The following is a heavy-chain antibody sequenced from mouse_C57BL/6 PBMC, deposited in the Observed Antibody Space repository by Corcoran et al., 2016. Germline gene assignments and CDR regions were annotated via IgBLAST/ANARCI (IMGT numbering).Heavy chain of an antibody. CDR3: ARSYGSSYGDYFDY. CDR2: IYPRSGNT. J-gene: IGHJ2*01. CDR1: GYTFTSYG. V-gene: IGHV1-81*01. D-gene: IGHD1-1*01. Sequence: QVQLQQSGAELARPGASVKLSCKASGYTFTSYGISWVKQRTGQGLEWIGEIYPRSGNTYYNEKFKGKATLTADKSSSTAYMELRSLTSEDSAVYFGARSYGSSYGDYFDYWGQGTTLTVSS.